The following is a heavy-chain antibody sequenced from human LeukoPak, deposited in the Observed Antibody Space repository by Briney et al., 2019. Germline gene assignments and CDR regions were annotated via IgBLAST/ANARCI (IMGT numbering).Heavy chain of an antibody. CDR1: GFTFSSYG. Sequence: GGSLRLSCAASGFTFSSYGMHWVRQAPGKGLEWVAVISYDGSSKYYADSVKGRFTISRDNSKNTLYLQMNSLRAEDTAVYYCATITMVRGGVDYWGQGTLVTVSS. D-gene: IGHD3-10*01. J-gene: IGHJ4*02. V-gene: IGHV3-30*03. CDR2: ISYDGSSK. CDR3: ATITMVRGGVDY.